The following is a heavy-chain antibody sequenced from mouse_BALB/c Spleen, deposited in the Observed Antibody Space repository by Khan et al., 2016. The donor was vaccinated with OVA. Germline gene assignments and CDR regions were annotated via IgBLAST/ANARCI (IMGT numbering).Heavy chain of an antibody. D-gene: IGHD2-3*01. CDR1: GFNIKDTY. CDR3: ARPSYDPRDFEV. CDR2: IAPANGNT. Sequence: EVQLQESGAELVKPGASVKLSCTASGFNIKDTYLHWVKQRPEQGLAWIGRIAPANGNTQYDPKFQGKATITSDTSSDTSYLQLNSLTSEDTAVYYCARPSYDPRDFEVWGAGTTVTVSS. J-gene: IGHJ1*01. V-gene: IGHV14-3*02.